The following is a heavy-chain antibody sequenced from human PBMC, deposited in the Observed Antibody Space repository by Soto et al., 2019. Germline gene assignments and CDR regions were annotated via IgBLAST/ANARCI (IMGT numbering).Heavy chain of an antibody. V-gene: IGHV1-69*13. J-gene: IGHJ4*02. CDR2: IIPIFGTA. Sequence: GASVKVSCKASGGTFSSYAISWVRQAPGQGLEWMGGIIPIFGTANYAQKFQGRVTITADESTSTAYMELSSLRSEDTAVYYCAREGVEMATTSYFDYWGQGTLVTVS. CDR3: AREGVEMATTSYFDY. D-gene: IGHD1-1*01. CDR1: GGTFSSYA.